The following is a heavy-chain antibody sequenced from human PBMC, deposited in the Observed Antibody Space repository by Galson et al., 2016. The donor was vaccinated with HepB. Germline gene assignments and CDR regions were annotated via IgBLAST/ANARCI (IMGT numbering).Heavy chain of an antibody. CDR2: IYPGDSDT. V-gene: IGHV5-51*01. D-gene: IGHD1-26*01. CDR1: GYNFANYW. Sequence: QSGAEVKKPGESLKISCKASGYNFANYWIGWVRQMPGKGLEWMGVIYPGDSDTRYSPSFQGQVTISADKSISTAYMQWSSLKASDTAMYYCARHAGGWEGHYYSGLDVWGQGTTVAVSS. J-gene: IGHJ6*02. CDR3: ARHAGGWEGHYYSGLDV.